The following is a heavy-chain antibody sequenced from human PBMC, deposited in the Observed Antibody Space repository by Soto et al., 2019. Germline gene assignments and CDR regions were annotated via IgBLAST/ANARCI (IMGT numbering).Heavy chain of an antibody. V-gene: IGHV3-53*01. CDR2: IYSGGAT. J-gene: IGHJ4*02. CDR1: GFSVSSSH. Sequence: GGSLRLSCAASGFSVSSSHMIWVRQAPGKGLEWVSVIYSGGATYYAVSVKGRFTISRDRSKNTMSLQLNSLRAEDTAVYYCAKLQEASGLVTSYIDFWGQGSLVTVSS. D-gene: IGHD1-26*01. CDR3: AKLQEASGLVTSYIDF.